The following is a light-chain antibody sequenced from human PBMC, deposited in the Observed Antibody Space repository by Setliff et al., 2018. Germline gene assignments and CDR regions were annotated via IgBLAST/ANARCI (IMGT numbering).Light chain of an antibody. CDR2: DVS. V-gene: IGLV2-11*01. Sequence: SALTQPCSVSGSPGQSVTISCTGTSSDVGGYNYVSWYQQHPGKASKVMIYDVSKRPSGVPDRFSGSKSGNTASLTISGLQAEDEAEYYCCSYAGSYTDVFGTGTKVTVL. J-gene: IGLJ1*01. CDR3: CSYAGSYTDV. CDR1: SSDVGGYNY.